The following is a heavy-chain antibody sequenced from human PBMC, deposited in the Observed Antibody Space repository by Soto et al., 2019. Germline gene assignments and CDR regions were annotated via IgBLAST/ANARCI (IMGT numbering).Heavy chain of an antibody. J-gene: IGHJ4*02. Sequence: QVQLQESGPGLVKPSGTLSLTCTVSGGSMTSSNWWNWVRQSPGKGLEGIGEAHHSGRTNYNPSLKSRVTISVDKSKNHFSLKLSSVTAADTAVYYCARSEATGLDHWGQGTLVTVSS. D-gene: IGHD1-26*01. CDR2: AHHSGRT. CDR1: GGSMTSSNW. CDR3: ARSEATGLDH. V-gene: IGHV4-4*02.